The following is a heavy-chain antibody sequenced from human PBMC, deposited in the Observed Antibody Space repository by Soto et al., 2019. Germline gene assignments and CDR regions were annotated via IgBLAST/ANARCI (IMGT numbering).Heavy chain of an antibody. V-gene: IGHV1-46*01. CDR3: ARLRASHKYYYDSSGYFGLDY. CDR1: GYTFTSYY. J-gene: IGHJ4*02. D-gene: IGHD3-22*01. Sequence: QVQLVQSGAEVKKPGASVKVSCKASGYTFTSYYMHWVRQAPGQGLEWMGIINPSGGSTSYAQKFQGRVTMTRDTSTSTVYMELSSLRSEDTAVYYCARLRASHKYYYDSSGYFGLDYWGQGTLVTVSS. CDR2: INPSGGST.